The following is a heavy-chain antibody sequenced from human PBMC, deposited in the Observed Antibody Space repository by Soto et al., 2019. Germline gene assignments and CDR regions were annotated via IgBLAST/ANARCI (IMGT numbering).Heavy chain of an antibody. CDR2: IKFDGGIT. CDR3: AKDGGFYSSWYNWFDP. J-gene: IGHJ5*02. V-gene: IGHV3-74*01. D-gene: IGHD6-13*01. Sequence: PGRSLRLSCVASGFTFSDYWMHWVRQAPGKGLVWVSRIKFDGGITSHADSVKGRFTISRDNARNTVHLQMNSLRAEDTGVYYCAKDGGFYSSWYNWFDPWGQGTLVTVSS. CDR1: GFTFSDYW.